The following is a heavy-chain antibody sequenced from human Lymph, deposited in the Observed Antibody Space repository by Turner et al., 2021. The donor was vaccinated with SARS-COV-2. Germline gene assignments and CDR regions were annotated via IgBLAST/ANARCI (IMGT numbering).Heavy chain of an antibody. Sequence: VQRVETRPAVLHHGVSLRLSCAASGIIVSRNYMNWVRQAPGKGLEWISVIYSGGTTYYADSVKGRFTISRDTSKNTLYLKMTSLRVEDTAVYYCARDIGTNGMDVWGQGTTVTVSS. CDR1: GIIVSRNY. D-gene: IGHD2-8*01. V-gene: IGHV3-53*02. CDR2: IYSGGTT. J-gene: IGHJ6*02. CDR3: ARDIGTNGMDV.